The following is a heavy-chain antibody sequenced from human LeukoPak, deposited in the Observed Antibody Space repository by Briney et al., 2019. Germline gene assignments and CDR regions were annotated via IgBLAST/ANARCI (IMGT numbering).Heavy chain of an antibody. D-gene: IGHD3-10*01. V-gene: IGHV1-46*01. Sequence: ASVKVSCKASGYTFTSYYMHWVRQAPGQGLEWMGIINPSGGSTSYAQKFQGRVTMTRDMSTSTVYMELSSLGSEDTAGYYCASRAGGDYWGQGTLVTVSS. CDR1: GYTFTSYY. CDR2: INPSGGST. CDR3: ASRAGGDY. J-gene: IGHJ4*02.